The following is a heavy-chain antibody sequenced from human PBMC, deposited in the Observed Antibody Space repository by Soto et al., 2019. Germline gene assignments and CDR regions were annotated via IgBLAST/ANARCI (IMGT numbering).Heavy chain of an antibody. CDR2: INAGNGNT. J-gene: IGHJ5*02. V-gene: IGHV1-3*01. D-gene: IGHD6-6*01. CDR1: GYTFTSYA. Sequence: ASVKVSCKASGYTFTSYAMHWVRQAPGQRLEWMGWINAGNGNTKYSQKFQGRVTITRDTSASTAYMELSSLRSEDTAVYYCARDLVLSIAGRATNWFDPWGQGNLVTVSS. CDR3: ARDLVLSIAGRATNWFDP.